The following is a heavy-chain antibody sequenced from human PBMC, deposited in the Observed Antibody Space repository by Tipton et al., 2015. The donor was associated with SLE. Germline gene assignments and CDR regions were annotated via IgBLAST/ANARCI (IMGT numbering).Heavy chain of an antibody. V-gene: IGHV4-34*01. CDR2: INHSGST. CDR1: GGSFSGYY. Sequence: TLSFTCAVYGGSFSGYYWTWIRQPPGKGLEWIGEINHSGSTNYNPSLKSRVTISVDTSKNQFSLKLSSVTAADTAVYYCAREVAPPDGSSWYPGDAFDIWGQGTMVTVSS. D-gene: IGHD6-13*01. J-gene: IGHJ3*02. CDR3: AREVAPPDGSSWYPGDAFDI.